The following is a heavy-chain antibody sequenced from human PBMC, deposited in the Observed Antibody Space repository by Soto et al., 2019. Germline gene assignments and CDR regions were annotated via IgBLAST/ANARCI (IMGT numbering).Heavy chain of an antibody. V-gene: IGHV3-7*01. CDR2: IKQDGSEK. Sequence: PGGSLRLSCAASGFTFSSYWMSWVRQAPGKGLEWVANIKQDGSEKYYVDSVKGRFTISRDNAKNSLYLQMNSLRAEDTAVYYCARDVLVVVPAADTNDNNWFDPWGQGTLVTVSS. CDR3: ARDVLVVVPAADTNDNNWFDP. D-gene: IGHD2-2*01. CDR1: GFTFSSYW. J-gene: IGHJ5*02.